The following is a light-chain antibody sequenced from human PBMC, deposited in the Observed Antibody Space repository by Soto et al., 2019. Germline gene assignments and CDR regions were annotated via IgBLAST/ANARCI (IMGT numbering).Light chain of an antibody. V-gene: IGLV4-60*02. CDR1: SGQSTYI. Sequence: QPVLTQSSSASASLGSSVKLTCTLSSGQSTYIIAWHQQQPGKAPRYLMKVERSGTYNRGSGIPDRFSGSSSGADRYLTVSNLQFEDEADYYCETWVNYTPVVFGGGTQLTVL. CDR3: ETWVNYTPVV. CDR2: VERSGTY. J-gene: IGLJ2*01.